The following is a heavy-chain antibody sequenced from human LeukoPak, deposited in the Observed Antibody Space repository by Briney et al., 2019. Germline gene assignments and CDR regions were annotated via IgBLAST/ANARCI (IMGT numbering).Heavy chain of an antibody. CDR1: GVTFSSTA. CDR3: ASDPPYTSSSAW. CDR2: ILVGSGNT. J-gene: IGHJ4*02. D-gene: IGHD2-2*01. Sequence: ASVTVSCKASGVTFSSTAVQWVRQARGQRLEWIGWILVGSGNTNYAQMFQERVTLTWDVSTSTAYMVLSSLRSEDTAIYYCASDPPYTSSSAWWGQGTLVTVSS. V-gene: IGHV1-58*01.